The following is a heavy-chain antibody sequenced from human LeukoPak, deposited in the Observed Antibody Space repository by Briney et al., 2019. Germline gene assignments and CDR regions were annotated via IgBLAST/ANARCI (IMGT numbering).Heavy chain of an antibody. CDR2: INWNGGST. D-gene: IGHD5-12*01. Sequence: GSGGSLRLSCAASGFTFDDYGMSWVRQAPGKGLEWVSGINWNGGSTGYADSVKGRFTVSRDNSKNTLYLQMNSLRAEDTAIYYCAKDFYRGYEYWGQGTLVTVSS. J-gene: IGHJ4*02. CDR3: AKDFYRGYEY. CDR1: GFTFDDYG. V-gene: IGHV3-20*04.